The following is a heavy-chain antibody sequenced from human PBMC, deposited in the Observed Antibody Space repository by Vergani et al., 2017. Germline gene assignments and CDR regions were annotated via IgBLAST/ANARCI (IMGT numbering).Heavy chain of an antibody. Sequence: QVQLEESGPGLVKPSETLTLTCTVSGGSFNTYYWSWIRQSPGKGLEWIGYIYSTGSTNYNPSLNSRVTMSVDTSKNQFSLKLRSVTAADTAVYFCARVVYRDXASTGYRLEGMDIWGQGTTVT. CDR1: GGSFNTYY. V-gene: IGHV4-59*13. CDR3: ARVVYRDXASTGYRLEGMDI. D-gene: IGHD2-8*01. J-gene: IGHJ6*02. CDR2: IYSTGST.